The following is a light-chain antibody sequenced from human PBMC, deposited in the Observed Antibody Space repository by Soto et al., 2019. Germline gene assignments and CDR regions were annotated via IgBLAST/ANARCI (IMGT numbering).Light chain of an antibody. V-gene: IGLV1-44*01. CDR1: SSNIGDNN. CDR3: SSWDDSLSGVV. Sequence: QSVLTQSPSGSGTPGQRVTISCSGSSSNIGDNNVNWYQQVPGRAPKLLILNNNQRPSGVPDRFSGSKSDTSASLAISGLQSDDEAHYYCSSWDDSLSGVVFGGGTKLTVL. J-gene: IGLJ2*01. CDR2: NNN.